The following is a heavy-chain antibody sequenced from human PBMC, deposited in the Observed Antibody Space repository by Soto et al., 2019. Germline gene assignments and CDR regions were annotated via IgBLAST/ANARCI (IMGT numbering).Heavy chain of an antibody. CDR2: IKQDGSEK. CDR3: ARAAYYDFWSGYYA. J-gene: IGHJ5*02. D-gene: IGHD3-3*01. Sequence: PGGSLRLSCAASGFTFSSYWMSWVRQAPGKGLEWVANIKQDGSEKYYVDSVKGRFTISRDNAKNSLYLQMNSLRAEDTAVYYCARAAYYDFWSGYYAWGQGTLVTVSS. CDR1: GFTFSSYW. V-gene: IGHV3-7*01.